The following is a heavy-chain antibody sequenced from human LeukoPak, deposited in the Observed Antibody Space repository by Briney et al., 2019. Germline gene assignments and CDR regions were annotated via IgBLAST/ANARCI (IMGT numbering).Heavy chain of an antibody. D-gene: IGHD3-16*01. CDR3: ARYDLGVLDV. V-gene: IGHV3-33*01. CDR1: GFTFSSCG. J-gene: IGHJ6*04. Sequence: GGSLRLSCAASGFTFSSCGMHWVRQAPGKGLEWVALIWYDGSNKYYADSVKGRFTISRDNSKSTLYLYMNSLRAEDTAVYYCARYDLGVLDVWGKGTTVTVSS. CDR2: IWYDGSNK.